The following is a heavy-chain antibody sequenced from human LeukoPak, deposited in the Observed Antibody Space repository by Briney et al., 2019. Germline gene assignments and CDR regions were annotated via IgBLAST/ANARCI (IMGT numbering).Heavy chain of an antibody. CDR1: GGSFSGYY. J-gene: IGHJ4*02. Sequence: SETLSLTCAVYGGSFSGYYWSWIRQPPGKGLEWIGEINHSGSTNYNPSLKSRVTISVDTSKNQFSLKLSSVTAADTAVYYCARGHGYSSSWSRGGRFDYWSQGTLVTVSS. CDR2: INHSGST. CDR3: ARGHGYSSSWSRGGRFDY. D-gene: IGHD6-13*01. V-gene: IGHV4-34*01.